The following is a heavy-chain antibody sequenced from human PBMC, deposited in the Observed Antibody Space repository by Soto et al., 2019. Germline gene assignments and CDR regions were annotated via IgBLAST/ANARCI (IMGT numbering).Heavy chain of an antibody. CDR1: GGTFSSYA. CDR2: IIPIFGTA. J-gene: IGHJ1*01. D-gene: IGHD2-15*01. V-gene: IGHV1-69*01. Sequence: VQLVQSGAEVQKPGSSVKVSCKASGGTFSSYAISWVRQAPGQGLEWMGGIIPIFGTANYAQKFQGRVTITADESTSTAYMELSSLRSEDTAVYYCARGGAYCSGGSCYDFQHWGHGTLVTVSS. CDR3: ARGGAYCSGGSCYDFQH.